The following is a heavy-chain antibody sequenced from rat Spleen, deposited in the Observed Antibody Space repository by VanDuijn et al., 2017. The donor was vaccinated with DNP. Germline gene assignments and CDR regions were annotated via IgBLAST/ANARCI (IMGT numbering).Heavy chain of an antibody. CDR1: GFSFSNHG. J-gene: IGHJ3*01. D-gene: IGHD3-1*01. CDR2: ISNSGGIT. V-gene: IGHV5S13*01. CDR3: VRRGGKGLFSK. Sequence: EVQVVESGGGLVQPGKSLKLSCAASGFSFSNHGMAWVRQAPTKGLEWVASISNSGGITYYRDSVKGRFIVSRDNAKSTLDLQMDSLRSEDTATYYCVRRGGKGLFSKWGQGTLVTVSS.